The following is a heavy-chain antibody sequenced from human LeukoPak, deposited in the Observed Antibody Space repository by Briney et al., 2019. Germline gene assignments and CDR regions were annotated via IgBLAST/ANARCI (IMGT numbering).Heavy chain of an antibody. CDR3: AKDQRWESPHYLDS. CDR2: ISASGGST. J-gene: IGHJ4*02. V-gene: IGHV3-23*01. Sequence: GGSRKLSLPASEFTFTAPARSWFRQVPGKGLEWVSVISASGGSTNYADSVRGRFTISRDNSKNTLYVQMNSLRDEDTALYYCAKDQRWESPHYLDSWGQGTLVTVSS. CDR1: EFTFTAPA. D-gene: IGHD1-26*01.